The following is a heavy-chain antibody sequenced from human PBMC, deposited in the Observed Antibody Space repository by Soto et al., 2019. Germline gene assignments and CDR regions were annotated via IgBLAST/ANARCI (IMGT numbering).Heavy chain of an antibody. CDR2: INHSGSI. V-gene: IGHV4-34*01. D-gene: IGHD6-19*01. CDR3: ARGGSSGPLPFDY. J-gene: IGHJ4*02. Sequence: SETLSLTCAVYGSSFTRDCLNWIRQAPGKGLEWIGEINHSGSIKYHPSGKSGVTIYVDTSKNQFPLKLSSVTAADTAVYYCARGGSSGPLPFDYWGQGTLVTVSS. CDR1: GSSFTRDC.